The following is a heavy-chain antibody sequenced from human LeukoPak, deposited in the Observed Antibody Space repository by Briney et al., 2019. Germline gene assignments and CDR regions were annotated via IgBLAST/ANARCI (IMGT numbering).Heavy chain of an antibody. CDR1: GYSFTSYW. J-gene: IGHJ5*02. V-gene: IGHV5-10-1*01. CDR2: IDPSDSYT. Sequence: GESLKISCKGSGYSFTSYWISWVRQMPGKGLEWMGRIDPSDSYTNYSPSFQGHVTISADKSISTAYLQWSSLKASDTAMHYCATSGVPAAMVNWFDPWGQGTLVTVSS. D-gene: IGHD2-2*01. CDR3: ATSGVPAAMVNWFDP.